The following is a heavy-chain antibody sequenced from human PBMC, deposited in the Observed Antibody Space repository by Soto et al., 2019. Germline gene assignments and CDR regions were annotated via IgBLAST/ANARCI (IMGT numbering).Heavy chain of an antibody. D-gene: IGHD6-13*01. CDR1: GGTFSSYA. CDR2: IIPIFGTA. CDR3: ARKSQQLVAFDY. J-gene: IGHJ4*02. V-gene: IGHV1-69*12. Sequence: QVQLVQSGAEVKKPGSSVKVSCKASGGTFSSYAISWVRQAPGQGLEWMGGIIPIFGTANYAQKFQGRVTITADESTSPASMELSSLRSEDTAVYYCARKSQQLVAFDYWGQGTLVTVST.